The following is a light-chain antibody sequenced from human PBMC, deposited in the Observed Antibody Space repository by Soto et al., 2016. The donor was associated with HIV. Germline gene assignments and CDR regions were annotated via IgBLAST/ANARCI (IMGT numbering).Light chain of an antibody. CDR1: NIGSKS. J-gene: IGLJ2*01. Sequence: SYVLTQPPSVSVAPGKTASITCGGNNIGSKSVHWYRQRPGQAPVLVVHDDSDRPSGIPERLSGSNSGNTATLTISRVEVGDEADYYCQVWDSSSGHSVVIGGGTKPTVL. CDR2: DDS. V-gene: IGLV3-21*03. CDR3: QVWDSSSGHSVV.